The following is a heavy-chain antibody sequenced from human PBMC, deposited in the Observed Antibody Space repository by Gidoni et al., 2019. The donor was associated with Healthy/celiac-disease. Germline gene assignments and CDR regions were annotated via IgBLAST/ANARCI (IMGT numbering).Heavy chain of an antibody. CDR3: ARHPHPRRYNWNGGLYYYGMDV. CDR1: GISLRHASMV. V-gene: IGHV2-26*01. D-gene: IGHD1-1*01. CDR2: IFSNEEK. J-gene: IGHJ6*02. Sequence: QVTLTESGPALVNPTETLTLTCTVSGISLRHASMVVSWIRQPPGKALAWLAHIFSNEEKSYTTTLKSRLTISKDTTKSQVVLTMTSMDPGDTATYYCARHPHPRRYNWNGGLYYYGMDVWGQGTTVTVSS.